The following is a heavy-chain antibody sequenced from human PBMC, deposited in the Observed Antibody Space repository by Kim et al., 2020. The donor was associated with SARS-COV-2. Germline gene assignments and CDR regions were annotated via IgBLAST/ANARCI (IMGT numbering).Heavy chain of an antibody. Sequence: GGSLRLSCAASGFSFKCPGMRWVRQAPGKGLEWVSRISGAGISTSYADFVEGHFTISRDNSKNTLYLQMNSLRVEDTAVYYCAKRDSGWFFVFWGRGTLVTVSS. V-gene: IGHV3-23*01. CDR2: ISGAGIST. J-gene: IGHJ4*02. D-gene: IGHD6-19*01. CDR3: AKRDSGWFFVF. CDR1: GFSFKCPG.